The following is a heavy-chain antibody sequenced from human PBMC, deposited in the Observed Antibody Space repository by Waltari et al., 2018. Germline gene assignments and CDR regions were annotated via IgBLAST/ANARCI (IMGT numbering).Heavy chain of an antibody. Sequence: QLQLQESGPGLVKPSETLSLTCTVSGGPISSSRSYWGWIRQPPGKGLEWIGSIYYSGSTYYNPSLKSRVTISVDTSKNQFSLKLSSVTAADTAVYYCARHPAMTIMLWYFDLWGRGTLVTVSS. V-gene: IGHV4-39*01. CDR1: GGPISSSRSY. D-gene: IGHD2-8*01. J-gene: IGHJ2*01. CDR3: ARHPAMTIMLWYFDL. CDR2: IYYSGST.